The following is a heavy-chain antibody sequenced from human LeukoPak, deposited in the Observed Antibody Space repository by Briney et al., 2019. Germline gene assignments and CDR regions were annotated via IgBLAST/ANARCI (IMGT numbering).Heavy chain of an antibody. CDR2: ISYDGSNK. J-gene: IGHJ6*02. Sequence: PGRSLRLSCAASGFTFSSYAMHWVRQAPGKGLEWVAVISYDGSNKYYADSVKGRFTISRDNSKNTLYLQMNSLRAEDTAVYYCARDEGRSGWYGRYYYGMDVWGQGTTVTVSS. V-gene: IGHV3-30*04. CDR1: GFTFSSYA. D-gene: IGHD6-19*01. CDR3: ARDEGRSGWYGRYYYGMDV.